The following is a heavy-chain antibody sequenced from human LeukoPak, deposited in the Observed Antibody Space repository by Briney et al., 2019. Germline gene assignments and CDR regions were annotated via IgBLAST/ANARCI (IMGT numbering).Heavy chain of an antibody. J-gene: IGHJ4*02. V-gene: IGHV3-9*01. Sequence: GRSLRLSCAASGFTFDDYAMHWVRQAPGKGLEWVSGISWNSGSIGYADSVKGRFTISRDNAKNSLYLQMNSLRAEDTALYCCAKDIHQGYDSSGYDGGFDYWGQGTLVTVSS. D-gene: IGHD3-22*01. CDR1: GFTFDDYA. CDR2: ISWNSGSI. CDR3: AKDIHQGYDSSGYDGGFDY.